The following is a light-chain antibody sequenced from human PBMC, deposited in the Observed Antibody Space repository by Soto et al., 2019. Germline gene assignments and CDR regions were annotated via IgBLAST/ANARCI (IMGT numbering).Light chain of an antibody. CDR1: QSVSSY. CDR2: AAS. J-gene: IGKJ1*01. Sequence: EILLTQSPSTLSVSPGDRDTLPCRASQSVSSYVAWYQQKPGKAPRLLIYAASWWPSGVPARFSGSGSGTDFTLTISRLPPEDFAAYYCQQSCSTCTFGQGTRLEIK. V-gene: IGKV1-39*01. CDR3: QQSCSTCT.